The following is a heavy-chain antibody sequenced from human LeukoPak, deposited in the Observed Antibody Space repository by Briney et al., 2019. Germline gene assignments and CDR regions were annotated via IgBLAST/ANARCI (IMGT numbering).Heavy chain of an antibody. Sequence: ASVKVSCKASGYTFTGYTIHWVRQAPGQSLEWMGWIKPGNGNTKYSQKFQGRVTITRDASASTAYMELSSLRSEDTAVYYCARAPTIFGVVIISYMDVWGKGTTVTVSS. CDR2: IKPGNGNT. CDR3: ARAPTIFGVVIISYMDV. D-gene: IGHD3-3*01. CDR1: GYTFTGYT. J-gene: IGHJ6*03. V-gene: IGHV1-3*01.